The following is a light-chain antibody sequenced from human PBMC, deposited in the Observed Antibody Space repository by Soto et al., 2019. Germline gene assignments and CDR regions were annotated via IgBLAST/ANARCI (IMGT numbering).Light chain of an antibody. J-gene: IGKJ5*01. V-gene: IGKV3-20*01. CDR2: GAS. CDR1: QSVSSSY. CDR3: QQYGRSIT. Sequence: EGALTQSPGTLSSSPGVRATLSCRASQSVSSSYLAWYQQKPGQAPRLLIYGASSRATGIPDRFSGSGSGTDFTLTISRLEPEDFAVYYCQQYGRSITFGQGTRLEIK.